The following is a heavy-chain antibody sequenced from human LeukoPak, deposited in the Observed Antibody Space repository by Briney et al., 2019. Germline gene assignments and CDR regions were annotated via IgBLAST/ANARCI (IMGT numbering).Heavy chain of an antibody. Sequence: GGSLRLSCAASGFTFSSYAMHWVRQAPGKGLEWVAVISYDGSNKYNADSVKGRFTMSRDNSKNTLYPQMNSLRAEDTAVYYCARDNDLVAAGYYFDYWGQGTLVTVSS. CDR2: ISYDGSNK. V-gene: IGHV3-30*04. CDR3: ARDNDLVAAGYYFDY. CDR1: GFTFSSYA. D-gene: IGHD6-13*01. J-gene: IGHJ4*02.